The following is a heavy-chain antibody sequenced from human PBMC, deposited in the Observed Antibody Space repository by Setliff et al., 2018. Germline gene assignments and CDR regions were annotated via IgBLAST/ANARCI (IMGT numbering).Heavy chain of an antibody. J-gene: IGHJ4*02. CDR3: ARARLTGGEGYSYGQGNPLNY. V-gene: IGHV1-18*01. CDR1: GYTFTSFD. Sequence: GPSVKVSCKASGYTFTSFDISWVRQAPGQGLEWMGWISAYNGNTNFAPKLQGRVTMTTDTSTSTVYMELRSLRADDTAVYYCARARLTGGEGYSYGQGNPLNYWGQGTLVTVSS. CDR2: ISAYNGNT. D-gene: IGHD5-18*01.